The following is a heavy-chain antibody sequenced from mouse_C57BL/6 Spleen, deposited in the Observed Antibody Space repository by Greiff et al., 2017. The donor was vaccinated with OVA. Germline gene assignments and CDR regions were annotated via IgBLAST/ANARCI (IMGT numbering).Heavy chain of an antibody. J-gene: IGHJ1*03. CDR3: ARDHDYDGWYFDV. CDR1: GFTFSDYY. V-gene: IGHV5-16*01. D-gene: IGHD2-4*01. Sequence: EVKLMESEGGLVQPGSSMKLSCTASGFTFSDYYMAWVRQVPEKGLEWVANINYDGSSTYYLDSLKSRFIISRDNAKNILYLQMSSLKSEDTATYYCARDHDYDGWYFDVWGTGTTVTVSS. CDR2: INYDGSST.